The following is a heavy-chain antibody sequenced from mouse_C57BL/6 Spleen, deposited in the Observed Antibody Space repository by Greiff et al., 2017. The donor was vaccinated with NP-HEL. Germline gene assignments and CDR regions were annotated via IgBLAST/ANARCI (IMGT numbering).Heavy chain of an antibody. CDR2: IYPRSGNT. CDR3: ARDENYDYDDWYFDV. J-gene: IGHJ1*03. V-gene: IGHV1-81*01. D-gene: IGHD2-4*01. Sequence: QVQLQQSGAELARPGASVKLSCKASGYTFTSYGISWVKQRTGQGLEWIGEIYPRSGNTYYNEKFKGKATLTADKSSSTAYMELRSLTSEDSAVYFCARDENYDYDDWYFDVWGTGTTVTVSS. CDR1: GYTFTSYG.